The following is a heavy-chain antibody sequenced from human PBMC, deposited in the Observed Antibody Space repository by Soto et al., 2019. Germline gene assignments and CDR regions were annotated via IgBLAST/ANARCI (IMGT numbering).Heavy chain of an antibody. J-gene: IGHJ4*02. CDR1: GGSFTGHF. V-gene: IGHV4-34*01. D-gene: IGHD7-27*01. CDR2: VSHSGNT. CDR3: ARDQFESTGWHQFDI. Sequence: HXETLSLTCTVSGGSFTGHFWSWVRQPPGKGLEWIGEVSHSGNTKYYPSLRSRVTLSVDSSKNQISLALTSATAADTAVYYCARDQFESTGWHQFDIWGQGTLVTVSS.